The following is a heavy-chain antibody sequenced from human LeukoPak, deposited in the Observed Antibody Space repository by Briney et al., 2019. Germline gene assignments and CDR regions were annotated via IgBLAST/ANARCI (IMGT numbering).Heavy chain of an antibody. V-gene: IGHV3-53*01. Sequence: GGSLRLSCAASGFNVTTNYMSWVRQAPGKGLGWVSVIYSGGTTYYADSVKGRFTISRDISKNTLSLQMNSLRAEDTAVYYCARGRRDGYNLGYWGQGTPVAVSS. CDR2: IYSGGTT. CDR1: GFNVTTNY. CDR3: ARGRRDGYNLGY. J-gene: IGHJ4*02. D-gene: IGHD5-24*01.